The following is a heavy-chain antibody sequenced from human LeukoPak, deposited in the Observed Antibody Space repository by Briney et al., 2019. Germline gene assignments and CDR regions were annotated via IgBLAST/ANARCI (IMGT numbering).Heavy chain of an antibody. CDR1: GYTFTSYG. J-gene: IGHJ4*02. D-gene: IGHD2-15*01. Sequence: GASVKVSCKASGYTFTSYGISWVRQAPGQGREWMGWISAYNGNTNYAQKLQGRVTMTTDTSTSTAYMELRSLRSDDTAVYYCARDQYPSEVVVVGRLVYWGQGTLVTVSS. CDR2: ISAYNGNT. CDR3: ARDQYPSEVVVVGRLVY. V-gene: IGHV1-18*01.